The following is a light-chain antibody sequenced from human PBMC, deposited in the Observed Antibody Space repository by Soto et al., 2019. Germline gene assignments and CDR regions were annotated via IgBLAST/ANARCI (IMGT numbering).Light chain of an antibody. Sequence: IVLTHSPGTLSFSPGERATLSFRASQSVSSTYLAWYQQKPGQPPRLLIYGASSRATGIPDRFSGSGSGTDFTLTTGRLDNYCQQYGSSPPRTFGQGTKVDIK. J-gene: IGKJ1*01. CDR1: QSVSSTY. CDR3: QQYGSSPPRT. V-gene: IGKV3-20*01. CDR2: GAS.